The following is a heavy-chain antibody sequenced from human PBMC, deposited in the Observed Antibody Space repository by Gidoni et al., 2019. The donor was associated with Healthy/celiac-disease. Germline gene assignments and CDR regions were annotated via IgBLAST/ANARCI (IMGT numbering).Heavy chain of an antibody. V-gene: IGHV3-23*01. Sequence: EVQLLESGGGLVQPGGSLRLSCAASGFTFSSSAMSWVRQAPGKGLEWVSAISGSGGSTYYADSVKGRFTISRDNSKNTLYLQMNSLRAEDTAVYYCAKSDYGSGRRYYYYGMDVWGQGTTVTVSS. CDR1: GFTFSSSA. D-gene: IGHD3-10*01. J-gene: IGHJ6*02. CDR3: AKSDYGSGRRYYYYGMDV. CDR2: ISGSGGST.